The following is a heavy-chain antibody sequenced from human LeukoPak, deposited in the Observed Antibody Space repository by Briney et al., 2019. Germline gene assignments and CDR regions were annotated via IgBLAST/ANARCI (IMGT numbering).Heavy chain of an antibody. J-gene: IGHJ4*02. D-gene: IGHD3-22*01. Sequence: GGSLRLSCAASEFVFSDYYMSWIRQAPGKGLEWVGNIKQDGSERNYVDSVKGRFTISRDNAKKSLYLQMNSLRAEDTAVYYCARDWGAYYHFFDYWGQGTLVTVSS. V-gene: IGHV3-7*01. CDR1: EFVFSDYY. CDR3: ARDWGAYYHFFDY. CDR2: IKQDGSER.